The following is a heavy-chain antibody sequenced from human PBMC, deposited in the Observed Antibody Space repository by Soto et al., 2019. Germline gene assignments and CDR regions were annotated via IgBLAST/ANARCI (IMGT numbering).Heavy chain of an antibody. CDR2: ISGSGGST. CDR1: GFTFSSYA. CDR3: AKETGRLLWFGELFIEY. Sequence: GGSLRLSCAASGFTFSSYAMSWVRQAPGKGLEWVSAISGSGGSTYYADSVKGRFTISRDNSKNTLYLQMNSLRAEDTAVYYCAKETGRLLWFGELFIEYWGQGTLVTVSS. D-gene: IGHD3-10*01. J-gene: IGHJ4*02. V-gene: IGHV3-23*01.